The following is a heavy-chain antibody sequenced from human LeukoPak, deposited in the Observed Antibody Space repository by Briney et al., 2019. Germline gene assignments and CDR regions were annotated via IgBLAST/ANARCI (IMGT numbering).Heavy chain of an antibody. V-gene: IGHV4-59*01. CDR1: GGSINNYY. CDR2: IYYSGST. J-gene: IGHJ4*02. Sequence: KASETLSLTCTVSGGSINNYYWSWIRQPPGKGLEWIGYIYYSGSTNYNPSLKSRVTISVDTSKNQFSLKLSSVTAADTAVYYCARVLLGYGSGWYRAPFDYWGQGTLVTVSS. CDR3: ARVLLGYGSGWYRAPFDY. D-gene: IGHD6-19*01.